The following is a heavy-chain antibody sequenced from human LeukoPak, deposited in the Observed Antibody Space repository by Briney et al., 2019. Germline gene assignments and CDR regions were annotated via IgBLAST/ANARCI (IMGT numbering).Heavy chain of an antibody. V-gene: IGHV3-23*01. Sequence: GSLRLSCAASGFTFSSYAMSWVRQAPGKGLEWLAAIGGGGSDTKYTDSVMGRFTISRDISKNTLYLQMNSLRAEDTAVYFCAKDVFPWAFDIWGQGTMVTVSS. CDR3: AKDVFPWAFDI. CDR1: GFTFSSYA. J-gene: IGHJ3*02. CDR2: IGGGGSDT.